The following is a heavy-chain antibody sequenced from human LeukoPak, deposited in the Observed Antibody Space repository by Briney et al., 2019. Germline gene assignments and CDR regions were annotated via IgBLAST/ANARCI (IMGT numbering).Heavy chain of an antibody. D-gene: IGHD6-13*01. Sequence: GGSLRLSCVASGFTFNSYEMNWVRQAPGKGLEWVSYISSSGSTIYFADSVKGRFTISRDNSKNTLYLQMNSLRAEDTAVYYCAKWGIAAAGAFDPWGQGTLVTVSS. CDR3: AKWGIAAAGAFDP. J-gene: IGHJ5*02. CDR2: ISSSGSTI. CDR1: GFTFNSYE. V-gene: IGHV3-48*03.